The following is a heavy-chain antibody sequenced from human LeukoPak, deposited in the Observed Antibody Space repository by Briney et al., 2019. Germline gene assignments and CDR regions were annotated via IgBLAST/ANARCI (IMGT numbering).Heavy chain of an antibody. CDR1: GFTFSSYW. V-gene: IGHV3-7*01. Sequence: GGSLRLSCAASGFTFSSYWMSWVRQAPGKRLEWVANIKQDGSEKYYVDSVKGRFTISRDNAKNSLYLQMNSLRAEDTAVYYCARDCTDFWSGYSNWFDPWGQGTLVTVSS. CDR3: ARDCTDFWSGYSNWFDP. CDR2: IKQDGSEK. D-gene: IGHD3-3*01. J-gene: IGHJ5*02.